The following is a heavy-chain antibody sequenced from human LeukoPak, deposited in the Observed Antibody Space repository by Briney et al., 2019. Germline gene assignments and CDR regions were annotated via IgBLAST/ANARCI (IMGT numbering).Heavy chain of an antibody. D-gene: IGHD6-13*01. CDR2: IYSGGST. J-gene: IGHJ1*01. CDR1: GFTVSSNY. CDR3: ATRAASDDEYSQH. Sequence: GGSLRLSCAASGFTVSSNYMSWVRQAPGKGLEWVSVIYSGGSTFYADSVKGRFTISRDNSKNTLYLQMNSLRAEDTAVYYCATRAASDDEYSQHWGQGTLVTVSS. V-gene: IGHV3-53*01.